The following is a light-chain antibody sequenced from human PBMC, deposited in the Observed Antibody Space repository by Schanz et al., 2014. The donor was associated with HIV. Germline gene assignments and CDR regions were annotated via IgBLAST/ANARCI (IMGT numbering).Light chain of an antibody. CDR1: SSDIGAYSY. CDR2: DVN. Sequence: QSALTQPASVSGSPGQSLTISCTGTSSDIGAYSYVSWYQHHPGKAPKLMIYDVNYRPSGVSSRFSGSKSGNTASLTVSGLQAEDEADYYCSSYADNNNPHVVFGGGTKLTVL. CDR3: SSYADNNNPHVV. J-gene: IGLJ2*01. V-gene: IGLV2-14*03.